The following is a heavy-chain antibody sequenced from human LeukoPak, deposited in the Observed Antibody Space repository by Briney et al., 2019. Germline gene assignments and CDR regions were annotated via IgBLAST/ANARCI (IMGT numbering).Heavy chain of an antibody. D-gene: IGHD4-11*01. J-gene: IGHJ6*03. CDR2: ISASGGRT. CDR3: AKGTYSVHPHYMDV. V-gene: IGHV3-23*01. Sequence: GGSLRLSCAASGFTVSNYAMSWVRRAPGKGLEWVSAISASGGRTEYTDSGKGRFTISRDSSKNTLHLQMNSLRVEDTAVYYCAKGTYSVHPHYMDVWGKGTTVTVSS. CDR1: GFTVSNYA.